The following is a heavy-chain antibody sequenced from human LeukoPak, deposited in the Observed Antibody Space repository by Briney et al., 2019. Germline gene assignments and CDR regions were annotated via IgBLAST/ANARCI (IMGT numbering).Heavy chain of an antibody. Sequence: ASVKVSCKASGYTFTDYYLHWVRQAPGQGLEWMGWINPNGGVTTYAQKFNSRVTLTRDTSISTAYMELTSLTSDDTAVYFCARVLRSGWYFESGYWGQGTLVTVSS. V-gene: IGHV1-2*02. CDR2: INPNGGVT. D-gene: IGHD6-19*01. CDR1: GYTFTDYY. J-gene: IGHJ4*02. CDR3: ARVLRSGWYFESGY.